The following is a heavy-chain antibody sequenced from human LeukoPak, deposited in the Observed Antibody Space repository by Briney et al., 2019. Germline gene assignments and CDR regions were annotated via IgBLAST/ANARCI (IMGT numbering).Heavy chain of an antibody. CDR3: ARHSSSGWYGY. Sequence: SETLSLTCTVSGGSISSSSYYWGWIRQPPGKGLEWIGSIYYSGSTYYNPSLKSRVTISVDTSKNQFSLKLSSVTAADTAVYYCARHSSSGWYGYWGQGTLVTVSS. CDR1: GGSISSSSYY. J-gene: IGHJ4*02. D-gene: IGHD6-19*01. V-gene: IGHV4-39*01. CDR2: IYYSGST.